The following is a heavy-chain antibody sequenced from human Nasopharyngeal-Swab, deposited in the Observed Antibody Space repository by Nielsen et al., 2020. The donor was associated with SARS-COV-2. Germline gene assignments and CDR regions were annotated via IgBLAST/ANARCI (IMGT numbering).Heavy chain of an antibody. V-gene: IGHV3-23*01. Sequence: GESLKISCAASGFTFSSYAMSWVRQAPGKGLEWVSAISGSGGSTYYADSVKGRFTISRDNSKNTLYLQMNSLRAEDTAVYYCAKEPIVTMIVVVIDTYFDYRGQGNLVTLSS. CDR3: AKEPIVTMIVVVIDTYFDY. CDR1: GFTFSSYA. D-gene: IGHD3-22*01. CDR2: ISGSGGST. J-gene: IGHJ4*02.